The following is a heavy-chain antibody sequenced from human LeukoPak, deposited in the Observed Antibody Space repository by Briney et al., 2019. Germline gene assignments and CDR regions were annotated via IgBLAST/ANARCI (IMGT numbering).Heavy chain of an antibody. Sequence: SVKVSCKASGATFSSYGISWIRQSPGLGLEWMGGIVPMFGKSNYAQKFQGRLTITADESTNTAYMELTSLTFEDTAVYYCAREFEGHHPAFGDWGQGTLVTVSS. V-gene: IGHV1-69*13. CDR1: GATFSSYG. D-gene: IGHD3-10*01. J-gene: IGHJ4*02. CDR3: AREFEGHHPAFGD. CDR2: IVPMFGKS.